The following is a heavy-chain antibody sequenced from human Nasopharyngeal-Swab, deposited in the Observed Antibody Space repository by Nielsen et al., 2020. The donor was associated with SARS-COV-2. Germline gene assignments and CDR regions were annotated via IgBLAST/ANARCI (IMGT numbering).Heavy chain of an antibody. CDR1: GFSLYTRGMC. CDR3: TREQPSGDYDYYGMDV. V-gene: IGHV2-70*11. CDR2: TDWDGDR. Sequence: SGPTLVKPTETLTLTCTFSGFSLYTRGMCVSWIRQPPGKAPEWLARTDWDGDRYYNPSLKTRLTISRDIANSQVVLTMTNMAPMDTATYYCTREQPSGDYDYYGMDVWGRGTTVTVPS. J-gene: IGHJ6*02. D-gene: IGHD1-1*01.